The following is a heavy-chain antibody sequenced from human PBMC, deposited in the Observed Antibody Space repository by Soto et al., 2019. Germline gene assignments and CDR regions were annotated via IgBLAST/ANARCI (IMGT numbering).Heavy chain of an antibody. V-gene: IGHV4-34*01. CDR3: TRIFGAHGMDV. J-gene: IGHJ6*02. CDR2: INHSGST. CDR1: GGSFSGYY. Sequence: SETLSLTCAVYGGSFSGYYWSWIRQPPGKGLEWIGEINHSGSTNYNPSLKSRVTISVDTSKNQFSLKLSSVTAADTAVYYCTRIFGAHGMDVWGQGTTVTVSS. D-gene: IGHD3-3*01.